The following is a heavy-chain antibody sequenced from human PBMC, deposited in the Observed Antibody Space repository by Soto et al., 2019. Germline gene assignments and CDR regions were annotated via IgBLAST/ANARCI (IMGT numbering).Heavy chain of an antibody. D-gene: IGHD2-15*01. Sequence: EVQLVESGGGLVEPGGSLRLTCAVSGAPFSGHWMSWVRQAPGKGLEWVARIKSKKDGGTIEYAAPVKGRLTISRDDARNTLYLQMNSLKTEDTAIYYCTAETYCGGGSCPEYWGQGTPVTVSS. V-gene: IGHV3-15*01. J-gene: IGHJ4*02. CDR1: GAPFSGHW. CDR2: IKSKKDGGTI. CDR3: TAETYCGGGSCPEY.